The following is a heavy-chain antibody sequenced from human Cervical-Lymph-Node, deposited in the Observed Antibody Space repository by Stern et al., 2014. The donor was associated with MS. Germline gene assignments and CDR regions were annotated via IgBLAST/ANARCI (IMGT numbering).Heavy chain of an antibody. CDR3: ARQTTAWASDV. Sequence: VQLVQSGAELIRPGESLKISCKGSGYKFSIYWIAWVRQMPGKGLEWMGIIYPGDSETRYRPSFQGQVTMSADKSTSTACLQWSSLNASDTAMYFCARQTTAWASDVWGQGTLVTVSS. CDR1: GYKFSIYW. CDR2: IYPGDSET. D-gene: IGHD1-14*01. V-gene: IGHV5-51*01. J-gene: IGHJ4*02.